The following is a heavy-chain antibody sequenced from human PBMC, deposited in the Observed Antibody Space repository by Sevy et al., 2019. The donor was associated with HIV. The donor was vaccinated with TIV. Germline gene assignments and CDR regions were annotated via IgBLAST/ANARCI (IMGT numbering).Heavy chain of an antibody. CDR1: GFTFSAYA. CDR3: ARGGYCYDNAAYYAFDS. J-gene: IGHJ4*02. D-gene: IGHD3-22*01. Sequence: GGSLRLSCTTSGFTFSAYAMHWVRQAPGKGLEWVAIIWSDGAYQYHGDSVKGRFTISRDNSKNTLYLQMNSLRVEDTAVYYCARGGYCYDNAAYYAFDSWGQGTLVTVSS. CDR2: IWSDGAYQ. V-gene: IGHV3-33*01.